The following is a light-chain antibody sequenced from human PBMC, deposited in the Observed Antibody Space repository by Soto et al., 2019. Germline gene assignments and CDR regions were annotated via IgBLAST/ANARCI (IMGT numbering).Light chain of an antibody. J-gene: IGKJ1*01. CDR1: QSIXSL. CDR3: QQYDNLPTWT. V-gene: IGKV3-15*01. CDR2: GPS. Sequence: VMTQCPATLSVSPGERATLSCRAAQSIXSLLAWCKHKPGQAPRILISGPSTRATAIPARFTGSGSGTEFTLTISSLQSEDIATYYCQQYDNLPTWTFGQGTKVDIK.